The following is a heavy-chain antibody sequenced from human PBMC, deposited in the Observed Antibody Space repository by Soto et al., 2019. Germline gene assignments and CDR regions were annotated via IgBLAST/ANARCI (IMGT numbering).Heavy chain of an antibody. D-gene: IGHD4-17*01. CDR1: GFTFSSYA. CDR2: ISGSGGST. J-gene: IGHJ5*02. CDR3: ARYGDYVWFDP. V-gene: IGHV3-23*01. Sequence: EVQLLESGGGLVPRGGSLRLSCAASGFTFSSYAVSWVRQAPGKGLEWVSVISGSGGSTYFADSVKGRFTVSRDNSKNTLYLQMSSLRAEDTAVYYCARYGDYVWFDPWGQGTLVTVSS.